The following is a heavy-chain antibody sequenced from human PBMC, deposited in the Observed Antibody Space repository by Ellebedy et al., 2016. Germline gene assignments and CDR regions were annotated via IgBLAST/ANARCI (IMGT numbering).Heavy chain of an antibody. Sequence: SETLSLXCAVYSGSFSGYYWTWIRQPPGKGLEWIGDITHSGDSNYNPSLKSRVSISVDTSKKQFSLNLSSVTAADTAVYFCARRGTTVERWGFDPWGQGTLVTVSP. CDR2: ITHSGDS. D-gene: IGHD4-23*01. CDR3: ARRGTTVERWGFDP. V-gene: IGHV4-34*01. J-gene: IGHJ5*02. CDR1: SGSFSGYY.